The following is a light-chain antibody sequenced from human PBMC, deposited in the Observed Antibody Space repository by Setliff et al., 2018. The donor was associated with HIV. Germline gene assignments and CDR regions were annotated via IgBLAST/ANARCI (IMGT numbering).Light chain of an antibody. CDR1: SSDVGGYDY. J-gene: IGLJ1*01. CDR2: DVS. V-gene: IGLV2-14*03. Sequence: QSVLTQPASVSGSPGQSITISCAGTSSDVGGYDYVSWYQQHPDKAPKLLIYDVSNRPSGVSNRFSGSKSGNTASLTISGLQAEDEADYYCCSYAGSYTYVFGTGTKVTVL. CDR3: CSYAGSYTYV.